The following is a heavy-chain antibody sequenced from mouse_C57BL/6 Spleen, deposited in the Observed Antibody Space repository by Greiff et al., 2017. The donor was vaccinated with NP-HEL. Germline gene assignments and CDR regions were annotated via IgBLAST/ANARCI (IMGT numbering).Heavy chain of an antibody. CDR1: GYTFTSYW. V-gene: IGHV1-50*01. Sequence: QVQLQQPGAELVKPGASVKLSCKASGYTFTSYWMQWVKQRPGQGLEWIGEIDPSDSYTNYNQKFKGKATLTVDTSYSTAYMQLSSLTSEDSAVYYCARGSITTGYAMDYWGQGTSVTVSS. CDR2: IDPSDSYT. CDR3: ARGSITTGYAMDY. D-gene: IGHD1-1*01. J-gene: IGHJ4*01.